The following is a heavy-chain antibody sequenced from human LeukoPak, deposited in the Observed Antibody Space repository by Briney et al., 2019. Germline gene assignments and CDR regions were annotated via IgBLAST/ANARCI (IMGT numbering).Heavy chain of an antibody. CDR2: ISYDGSNK. J-gene: IGHJ4*02. CDR1: GFTFSSYG. V-gene: IGHV3-30*03. Sequence: PGGSLRLSCAASGFTFSSYGMHWVRQAPGKGLEWVAVISYDGSNKYCADSVKGRFTISRDNAKNSLYLQMNSLRAEDTAVYYCARDDDFDWPRLFDYWGQGTLVTVSS. D-gene: IGHD3-9*01. CDR3: ARDDDFDWPRLFDY.